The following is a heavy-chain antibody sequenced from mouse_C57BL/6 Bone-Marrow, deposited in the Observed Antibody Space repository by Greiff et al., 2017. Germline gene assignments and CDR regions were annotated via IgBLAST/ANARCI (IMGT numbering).Heavy chain of an antibody. V-gene: IGHV1-7*01. CDR1: GYTFTSYW. CDR3: ATRSYFDY. Sequence: VQLQQSGAELAKPWASVKLSCKASGYTFTSYWMHWVKQRPGQGLEWIGYINPSSGYTKYNQKFKDKAKLTADKSSSTAYMQLSILTYEDSAVYDWATRSYFDYWGQGTTLTVSS. CDR2: INPSSGYT. J-gene: IGHJ2*01.